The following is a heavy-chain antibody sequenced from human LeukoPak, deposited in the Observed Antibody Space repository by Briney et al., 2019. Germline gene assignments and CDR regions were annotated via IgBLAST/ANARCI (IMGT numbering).Heavy chain of an antibody. J-gene: IGHJ4*02. CDR3: ARDRGIVVVPAAGYFDY. D-gene: IGHD2-2*01. CDR1: GGSFSGYY. Sequence: SETLSLTCAVYGGSFSGYYWSWIRQPPGKGLEWIGEINHSGSTNYNPSLKSRVTISVDTSKNQFSLKLSSVTAEDTAVYYCARDRGIVVVPAAGYFDYWGQGTLVTVSS. CDR2: INHSGST. V-gene: IGHV4-34*01.